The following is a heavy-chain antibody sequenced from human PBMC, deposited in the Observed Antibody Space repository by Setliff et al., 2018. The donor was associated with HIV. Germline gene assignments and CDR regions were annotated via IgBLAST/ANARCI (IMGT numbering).Heavy chain of an antibody. CDR1: GGSFTDYY. CDR3: ATSTVAGLFDY. D-gene: IGHD6-19*01. Sequence: SGTLSLTCAVYGGSFTDYYWSWIRQPPGKGLEWIGEINHSGSTNYKPSLKSRVTMSVDTSKNQFSLKLGSVTAADTAVYYCATSTVAGLFDYWGQGALVTVSS. V-gene: IGHV4-34*01. CDR2: INHSGST. J-gene: IGHJ4*02.